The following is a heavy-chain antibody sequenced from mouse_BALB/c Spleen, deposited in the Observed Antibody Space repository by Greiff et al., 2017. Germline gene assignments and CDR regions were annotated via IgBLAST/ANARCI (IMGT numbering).Heavy chain of an antibody. CDR1: GYTFTSYW. J-gene: IGHJ3*01. V-gene: IGHV1-69*02. CDR2: IYPSDSYT. CDR3: TRHGSSYAWFAY. Sequence: VQLQQPGAELVRPGASVKLSCKASGYTFTSYWINWVKQRPGQGLEWIGNIYPSDSYTNYNQKFKDKATLTVDKSSSTAYMQLSSPTSEDSAVYYCTRHGSSYAWFAYWGQGTLVTVSA. D-gene: IGHD1-1*01.